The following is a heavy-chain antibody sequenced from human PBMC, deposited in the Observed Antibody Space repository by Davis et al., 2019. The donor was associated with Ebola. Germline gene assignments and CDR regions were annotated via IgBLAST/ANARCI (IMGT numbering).Heavy chain of an antibody. CDR3: ARGHGIGWVDY. Sequence: GESLKISCAASGFTFSSYWMHWVRQAPGKGLVRVSRINSDGSSTSYADSVKGRFTISRDNAKNTLYLQMNSLRAEDTAVYYCARGHGIGWVDYWGQGTLVTVSS. J-gene: IGHJ4*02. V-gene: IGHV3-74*01. D-gene: IGHD6-19*01. CDR1: GFTFSSYW. CDR2: INSDGSST.